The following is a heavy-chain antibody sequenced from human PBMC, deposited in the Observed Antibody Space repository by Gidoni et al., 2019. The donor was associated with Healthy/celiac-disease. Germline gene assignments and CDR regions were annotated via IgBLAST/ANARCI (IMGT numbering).Heavy chain of an antibody. J-gene: IGHJ4*02. CDR3: ARDPGGYGQDYYFDY. V-gene: IGHV3-30*01. CDR2: ISYDGSNK. D-gene: IGHD5-18*01. Sequence: QVQLVESGGGVVQPGRSLRLSCAASGFTFSSYAMHWVRQAPGKGLEWVAVISYDGSNKYYADSVKGRFTISRDNSKNTLYLQMNSLRAEDTAVYYCARDPGGYGQDYYFDYWGQGTLVTVSS. CDR1: GFTFSSYA.